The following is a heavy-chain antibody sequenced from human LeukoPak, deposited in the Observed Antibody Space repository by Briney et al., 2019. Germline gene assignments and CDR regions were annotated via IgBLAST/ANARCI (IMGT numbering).Heavy chain of an antibody. Sequence: SETLSLTCTVSGGSISSSSYYWGWIRQPPGKGLEWIGSIYYSGSTYYNPSLKSRVTISVDTSKNQFSLKVSSVTAADTAVYYCARDTYDRNGIEWFDPWGQGTLVTVSS. D-gene: IGHD3-22*01. V-gene: IGHV4-39*07. CDR2: IYYSGST. J-gene: IGHJ5*02. CDR3: ARDTYDRNGIEWFDP. CDR1: GGSISSSSYY.